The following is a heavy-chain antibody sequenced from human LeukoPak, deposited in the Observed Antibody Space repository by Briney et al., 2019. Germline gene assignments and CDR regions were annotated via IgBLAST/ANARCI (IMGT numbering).Heavy chain of an antibody. CDR3: ARERSAMVTGFDY. V-gene: IGHV3-21*01. J-gene: IGHJ4*02. Sequence: GGSLRLSCAASGFTFSSYSMNWVRQAPGKGLEWVSSISSSSSYIYYADSVKGRSTISRDNAKNSLYLQMNSLRAEDTAVYYCARERSAMVTGFDYWGQGTLVTVSS. D-gene: IGHD5-18*01. CDR1: GFTFSSYS. CDR2: ISSSSSYI.